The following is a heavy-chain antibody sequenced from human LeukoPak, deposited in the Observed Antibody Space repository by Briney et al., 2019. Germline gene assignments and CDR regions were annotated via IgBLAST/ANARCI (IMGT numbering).Heavy chain of an antibody. D-gene: IGHD6-19*01. CDR3: AYIAVALSMDV. Sequence: SETLSLTCTVSGGSISSYYWSWIRQPPGKGLEWIGNIYYSGSTYYNPSLKSRVTISVDTSKNQFSLKLSSVTAADTAVYYCAYIAVALSMDVWGQGTTVTVSS. CDR1: GGSISSYY. V-gene: IGHV4-59*12. CDR2: IYYSGST. J-gene: IGHJ6*02.